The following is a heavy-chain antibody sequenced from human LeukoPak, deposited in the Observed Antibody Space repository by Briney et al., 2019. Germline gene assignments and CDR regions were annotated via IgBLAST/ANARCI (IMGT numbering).Heavy chain of an antibody. CDR1: GFTFSSYA. Sequence: GGSLRLSCAASGFTFSSYAMSWVRQAPGKGLEWVSAISGSGGSTYYADSVKGRFTISRDNSKNTLYLQMNSLRAEDTAVYYCASLALAVASWPPAFDIWGQGTMVTVSS. CDR2: ISGSGGST. CDR3: ASLALAVASWPPAFDI. J-gene: IGHJ3*02. V-gene: IGHV3-23*01. D-gene: IGHD2-21*01.